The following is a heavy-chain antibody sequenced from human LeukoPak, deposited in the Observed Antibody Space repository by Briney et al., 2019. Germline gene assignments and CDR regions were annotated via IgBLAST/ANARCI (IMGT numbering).Heavy chain of an antibody. D-gene: IGHD3-3*01. Sequence: SETLSLTCAVYGGSFSGYYWSWIRQPPGKGLEWIGEINHSGSTNYNPSLKSRVTISVDKSKNQFSLKLSSVTAADTAVYYCARASVLRFLEWLYPTFDYWGQGTLVTVSS. V-gene: IGHV4-34*01. CDR3: ARASVLRFLEWLYPTFDY. CDR1: GGSFSGYY. CDR2: INHSGST. J-gene: IGHJ4*02.